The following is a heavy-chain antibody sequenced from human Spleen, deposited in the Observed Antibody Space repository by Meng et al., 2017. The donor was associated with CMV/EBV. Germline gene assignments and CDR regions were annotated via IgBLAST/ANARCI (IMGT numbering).Heavy chain of an antibody. V-gene: IGHV4-61*01. CDR1: GGSVSSGSYY. CDR2: IYYSGST. CDR3: ARVGDYYDFWSGYSTYYGMDV. D-gene: IGHD3-3*01. J-gene: IGHJ6*02. Sequence: SETLSLTCTVSGGSVSSGSYYWSWIRQPPGKGLEWIGYIYYSGSTNYNPSLKSRVTISVDTSKNQFSLKLSSVTAADTAVYYCARVGDYYDFWSGYSTYYGMDVWGQGTTVTVSS.